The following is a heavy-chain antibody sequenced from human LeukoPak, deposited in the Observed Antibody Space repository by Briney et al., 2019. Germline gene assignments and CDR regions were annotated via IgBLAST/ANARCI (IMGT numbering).Heavy chain of an antibody. CDR3: AKRDCSSTHCYRFDY. J-gene: IGHJ4*02. V-gene: IGHV3-23*01. D-gene: IGHD2-2*01. Sequence: PGGSLRLSRATSGFTFSSCVMAWVRQAPGKGLEWVSSIRGSGGSTYYADSVKGRFTISRDNSMNTLYLQMNSLRADDTAVYYCAKRDCSSTHCYRFDYWGQGTLVTVSS. CDR1: GFTFSSCV. CDR2: IRGSGGST.